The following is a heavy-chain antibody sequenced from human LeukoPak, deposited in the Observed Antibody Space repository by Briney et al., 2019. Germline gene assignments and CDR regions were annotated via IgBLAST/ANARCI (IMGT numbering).Heavy chain of an antibody. CDR3: ARGGWYDILTGCYRDAFDI. J-gene: IGHJ3*02. Sequence: SETLSLTCTVSGGSISSYYWSWIRQPAGKGLEWIGRIYTSGSTNYNPSLKSRVTMSVDTSKNQFSLKLSSVTAADTAVYYCARGGWYDILTGCYRDAFDIWGQGTMVTVSS. D-gene: IGHD3-9*01. V-gene: IGHV4-4*07. CDR1: GGSISSYY. CDR2: IYTSGST.